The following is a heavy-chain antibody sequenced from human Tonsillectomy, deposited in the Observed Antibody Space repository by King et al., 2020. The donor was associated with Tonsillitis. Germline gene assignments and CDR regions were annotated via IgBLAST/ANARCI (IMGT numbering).Heavy chain of an antibody. CDR2: ISYDGSEK. Sequence: VQLVESGGGVVQPGRSLRLSCAASGFTFSHYAMHWVRQAPGKGLEWVAIISYDGSEKYYADSVKGRFTISRDNSKNKMYVQMNSLRAEDTAVYYCARDLMSGDWNDPLGYFDYWVQGTLVTVSS. CDR3: ARDLMSGDWNDPLGYFDY. V-gene: IGHV3-30*04. CDR1: GFTFSHYA. D-gene: IGHD1-1*01. J-gene: IGHJ4*02.